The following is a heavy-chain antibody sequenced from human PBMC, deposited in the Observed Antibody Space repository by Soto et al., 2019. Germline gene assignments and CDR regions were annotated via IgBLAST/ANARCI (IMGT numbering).Heavy chain of an antibody. J-gene: IGHJ5*02. D-gene: IGHD3-9*01. V-gene: IGHV4-34*01. CDR2: INHSGST. Sequence: PSETLSLTCAVYGGSFSGYYWSWIRQPPGKGLEWIGEINHSGSTNYNPSLKSRVTISVDTSKNQFSLKLSSVTAADTAVYYCARYRGQILRYFDWLDPWGQGTLVTVSS. CDR1: GGSFSGYY. CDR3: ARYRGQILRYFDWLDP.